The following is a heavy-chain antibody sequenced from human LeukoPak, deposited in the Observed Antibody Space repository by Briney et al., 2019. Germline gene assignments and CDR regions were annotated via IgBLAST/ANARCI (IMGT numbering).Heavy chain of an antibody. Sequence: ASVKVSCKASGYTFTSYGISWVRQAPGQGLEWMGWISAYNGNTNYAQKLQGRVTMTTDTSTSTAYMELRSLRSDDTAVYYCARDQDLGFLEWLLPSPFFDYWGQGTLVTVSS. CDR1: GYTFTSYG. CDR2: ISAYNGNT. CDR3: ARDQDLGFLEWLLPSPFFDY. D-gene: IGHD3-3*01. J-gene: IGHJ4*02. V-gene: IGHV1-18*01.